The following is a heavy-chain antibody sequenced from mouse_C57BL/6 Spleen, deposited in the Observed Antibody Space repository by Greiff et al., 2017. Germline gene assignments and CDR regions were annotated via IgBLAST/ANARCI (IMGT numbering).Heavy chain of an antibody. J-gene: IGHJ2*01. V-gene: IGHV5-9*01. Sequence: EVQGVESGGGLVKPGGSLKLSCAASGFTFSSYTMSWVRQTPEKRLEWVATISGGGGNTYYPDSVKGRFTISRDNAKNTLYLQMSSLRSEDTALYYCASLYDYDEGYFDYWGQGTTLTVSS. CDR2: ISGGGGNT. CDR3: ASLYDYDEGYFDY. CDR1: GFTFSSYT. D-gene: IGHD2-4*01.